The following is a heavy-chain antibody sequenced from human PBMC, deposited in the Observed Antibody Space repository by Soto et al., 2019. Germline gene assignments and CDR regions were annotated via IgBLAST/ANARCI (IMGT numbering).Heavy chain of an antibody. CDR2: ISYSGST. CDR3: ARTDYYDSSGSFGY. D-gene: IGHD3-22*01. J-gene: IGHJ4*02. Sequence: SETLSLTCTVSCGSISSYDWSWIRQPPGKGLEWIGYISYSGSTNHNPSLNSRVTISVDASKNQFSLKLSSVTAADTAMYFCARTDYYDSSGSFGYWGQGTLVTVSS. CDR1: CGSISSYD. V-gene: IGHV4-59*01.